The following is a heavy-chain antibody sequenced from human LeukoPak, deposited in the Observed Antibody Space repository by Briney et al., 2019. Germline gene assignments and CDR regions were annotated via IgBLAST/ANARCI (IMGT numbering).Heavy chain of an antibody. CDR3: ATNYGDYVNWFDP. V-gene: IGHV3-23*01. D-gene: IGHD4-17*01. CDR1: GFTFRSNA. CDR2: INANGDST. Sequence: GGSLRLSCVASGFTFRSNAMSWVRQAPGQGPEWVPSINANGDSTWYADSVKGRFTIYRDNFKNTLSLQMNSLRAEDTALYHCATNYGDYVNWFDPWGQGTLVIVSS. J-gene: IGHJ5*02.